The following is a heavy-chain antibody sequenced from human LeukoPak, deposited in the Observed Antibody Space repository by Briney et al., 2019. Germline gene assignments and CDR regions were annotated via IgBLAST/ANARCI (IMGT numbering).Heavy chain of an antibody. CDR1: GVSFDDYY. Sequence: SETLSLTCAVSGVSFDDYYWAWVRQSPGKGLEWIGEINHSGYTNDSPSLKSRVTLSIDTSRKQFSLNLRSVTVADAGTYYCTRMTTGHDYWGQGTLVTVSS. V-gene: IGHV4-34*01. J-gene: IGHJ4*02. D-gene: IGHD4-17*01. CDR2: INHSGYT. CDR3: TRMTTGHDY.